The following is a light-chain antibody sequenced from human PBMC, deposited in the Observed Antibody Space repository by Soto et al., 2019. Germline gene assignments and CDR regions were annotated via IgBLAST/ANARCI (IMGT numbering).Light chain of an antibody. Sequence: EIVLTLSPGTLSLSPGERSTLSCMASQSVSSSYLAWYQQKPGQAPRLLIYGASNRATGIPDRFSGSGSGTEFTLTISSLQPEDFATYYCQQSNSCPNTFGQGTRLEIK. CDR1: QSVSSSY. CDR2: GAS. V-gene: IGKV3-20*01. J-gene: IGKJ5*01. CDR3: QQSNSCPNT.